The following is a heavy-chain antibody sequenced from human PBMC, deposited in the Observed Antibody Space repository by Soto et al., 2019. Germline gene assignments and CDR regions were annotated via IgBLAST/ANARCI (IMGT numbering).Heavy chain of an antibody. D-gene: IGHD3-16*01. CDR2: MSSISDTYI. Sequence: EVQLVESGGGLVKPGGSLRLSCAVSEFPFSSYGMNWVRQAPGKGLEWVSSMSSISDTYIWYADSVKGRFTISRDNAKNSLYLQMNNLRPEDTAVYYCARSWGDKYRYYFDYWGQGTLVTVS. CDR3: ARSWGDKYRYYFDY. CDR1: EFPFSSYG. J-gene: IGHJ4*02. V-gene: IGHV3-21*01.